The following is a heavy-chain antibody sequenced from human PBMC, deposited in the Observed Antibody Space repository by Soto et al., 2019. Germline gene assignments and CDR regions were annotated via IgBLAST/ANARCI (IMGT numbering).Heavy chain of an antibody. Sequence: PGESLKISCKGSGYTFTDYWIGWVRQLPGKGLEWMGIIYPGDSDTRYSPSFQGHVTITVDKSTSTAYLQWNTLKASDTAMYSCARPISTFRYYYHAMDVWGQGTTVTVSS. D-gene: IGHD2-2*01. J-gene: IGHJ6*02. CDR3: ARPISTFRYYYHAMDV. V-gene: IGHV5-51*01. CDR2: IYPGDSDT. CDR1: GYTFTDYW.